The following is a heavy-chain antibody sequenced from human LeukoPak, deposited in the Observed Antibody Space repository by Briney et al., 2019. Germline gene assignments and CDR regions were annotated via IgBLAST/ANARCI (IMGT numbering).Heavy chain of an antibody. V-gene: IGHV3-7*01. D-gene: IGHD4-11*01. Sequence: QPGGSLRLSCAASGFTFSSYWMSWVRQAPGKGLEWVANIKQDGSEKYYVDSVKGRFTISRDNAKNSLYLQINSLRAEDTAVYYCARDGDSNYGGYYYYGMDVWGQGTTVTVSS. J-gene: IGHJ6*02. CDR1: GFTFSSYW. CDR2: IKQDGSEK. CDR3: ARDGDSNYGGYYYYGMDV.